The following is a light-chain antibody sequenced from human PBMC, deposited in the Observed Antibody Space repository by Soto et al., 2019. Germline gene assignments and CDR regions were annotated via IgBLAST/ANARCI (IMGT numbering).Light chain of an antibody. CDR1: QSVSSTY. CDR3: QQHINWPLT. Sequence: EIVLTQSPGTLSLSPGERATLSCSSSQSVSSTYVAWYQQRSGQAPRLLIYGASSRATGIPDRFSGSGSGTDFTLTISRLEPEDFAVYYCQQHINWPLTFGGGTKVDIK. J-gene: IGKJ4*01. CDR2: GAS. V-gene: IGKV3D-20*02.